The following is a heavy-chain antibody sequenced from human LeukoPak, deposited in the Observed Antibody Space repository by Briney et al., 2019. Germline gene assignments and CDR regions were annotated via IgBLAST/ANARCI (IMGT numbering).Heavy chain of an antibody. CDR1: GNFLSTHD. CDR2: MNFNGGYT. CDR3: ARGLRDSPTGNDVLDM. J-gene: IGHJ3*02. V-gene: IGHV1-8*01. Sequence: ASVKVSCKASGNFLSTHDINWVRQAPGQGLEWMGWMNFNGGYTGYAQKFRDRVIMTRDASITTAYMELRSLRSEDTALYFCARGLRDSPTGNDVLDMWGLGTMVIVSS. D-gene: IGHD3-9*01.